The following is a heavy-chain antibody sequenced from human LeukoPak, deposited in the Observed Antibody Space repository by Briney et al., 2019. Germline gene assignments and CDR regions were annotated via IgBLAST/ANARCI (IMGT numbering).Heavy chain of an antibody. CDR3: ASVRL. CDR1: GFTFSDHY. CDR2: TRNKANSYTT. Sequence: GGSLRLSCAASGFTFSDHYMDWVRQAPGKGLEWVGRTRNKANSYTTEYAASVKGRFTISRDDSKSSLYLQMNSLKTEDTAVYYCASVRLWGQGTLVTVSS. V-gene: IGHV3-72*01. J-gene: IGHJ4*02.